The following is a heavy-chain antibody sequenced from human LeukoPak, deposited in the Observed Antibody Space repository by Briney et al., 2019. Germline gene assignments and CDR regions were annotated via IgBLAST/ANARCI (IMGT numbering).Heavy chain of an antibody. V-gene: IGHV1-69*05. D-gene: IGHD2-2*01. CDR1: GGTFSSYA. J-gene: IGHJ6*03. CDR2: IIPIFGTA. CDR3: AREALQVVVVPAASEYYYYMDV. Sequence: ASVKVSCKASGGTFSSYAISWVRQAPGQGLEWMGGIIPIFGTANYAQKFQGRVTITTDESTSTAYMELSSLRSEDTAVYYCAREALQVVVVPAASEYYYYMDVWGKGTTVTVSS.